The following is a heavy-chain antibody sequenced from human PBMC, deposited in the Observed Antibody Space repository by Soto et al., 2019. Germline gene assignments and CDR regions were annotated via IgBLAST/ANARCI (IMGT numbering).Heavy chain of an antibody. D-gene: IGHD6-19*01. CDR1: GYTFTGYY. Sequence: RASVKVSCKASGYTFTGYYMNWVRQAPGQGLEWLGWINPHNGVTNYAQKFQGRVTMTRDTSISTAYMDLSRLRSDDTAVYYCARGAWAVANWFGHWGQGTQVTVSS. CDR2: INPHNGVT. J-gene: IGHJ5*02. V-gene: IGHV1-2*02. CDR3: ARGAWAVANWFGH.